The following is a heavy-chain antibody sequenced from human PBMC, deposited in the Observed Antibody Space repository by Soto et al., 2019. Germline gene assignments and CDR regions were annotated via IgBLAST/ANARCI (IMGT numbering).Heavy chain of an antibody. J-gene: IGHJ4*02. CDR3: ARGIWVATTADYSLDN. Sequence: QVQLEQSGAEVKMPGASVKVSCQSSGYTFTNNAMHWVRQAPGQRLEGMGWFNCGNGKTKYSQKFQGSISITREASASTAYLELRSLRAEDAAVYHCARGIWVATTADYSLDNWGQGTLVTVSS. V-gene: IGHV1-3*01. CDR2: FNCGNGKT. D-gene: IGHD5-12*01. CDR1: GYTFTNNA.